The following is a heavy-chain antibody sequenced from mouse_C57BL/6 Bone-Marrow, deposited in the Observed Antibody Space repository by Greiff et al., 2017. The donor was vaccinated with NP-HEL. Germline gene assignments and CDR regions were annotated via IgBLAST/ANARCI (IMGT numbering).Heavy chain of an antibody. Sequence: EVKLQQSGPELVKPGASVKISCKASGYTFTDYYMNWVKQSHGKSLEWIGDINPNNGGTSYNQKFKGKATLTVDKSSSTAYMELRSLTSEDSAVYYCARGVGNYLFDYWGQGTTLTVSS. CDR3: ARGVGNYLFDY. CDR2: INPNNGGT. J-gene: IGHJ2*01. V-gene: IGHV1-26*01. D-gene: IGHD2-1*01. CDR1: GYTFTDYY.